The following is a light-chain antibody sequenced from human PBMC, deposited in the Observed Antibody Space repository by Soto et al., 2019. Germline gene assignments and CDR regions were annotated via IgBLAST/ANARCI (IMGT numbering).Light chain of an antibody. Sequence: QSVLTQPPSVSAAPGQKVTISCSGSSSNIGNNYVSWYQQLPGTAPKLLIYDNNKRPSGIPDRFSGSKSGTSATLGITGLQTGDEAVYYCGTWDSSLSALVFGGGTKLTVL. V-gene: IGLV1-51*01. CDR1: SSNIGNNY. CDR2: DNN. J-gene: IGLJ2*01. CDR3: GTWDSSLSALV.